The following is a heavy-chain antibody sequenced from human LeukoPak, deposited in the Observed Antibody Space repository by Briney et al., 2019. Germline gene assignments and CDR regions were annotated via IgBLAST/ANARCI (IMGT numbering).Heavy chain of an antibody. CDR2: IYSGGST. J-gene: IGHJ2*01. V-gene: IGHV3-53*01. Sequence: GGSLRLSRVASGFTVSRNYMSWVRQAPGKGLEWVSVIYSGGSTYYADSVKGRFTISRDSSKNTLYLQMDSLRAGDTAVYYCARVGYSYGHWYFDLWGRGTLVTVSS. CDR3: ARVGYSYGHWYFDL. CDR1: GFTVSRNY. D-gene: IGHD5-18*01.